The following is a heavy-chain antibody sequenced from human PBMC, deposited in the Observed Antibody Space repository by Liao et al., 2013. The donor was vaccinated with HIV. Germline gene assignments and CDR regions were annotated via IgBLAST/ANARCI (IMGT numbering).Heavy chain of an antibody. CDR3: ARKPARCGAFDI. CDR1: GGSISGYY. J-gene: IGHJ3*02. Sequence: QVQLQESGPGLVKPSETLSLTCTVSGGSISGYYWSWIRQPAGKGLEWIGRMYSSGTTNYNPSLESRVTISADTSKNQFSLKLTSVAAADTAVYYCARKPARCGAFDIWGQGTTVTVSS. CDR2: MYSSGTT. D-gene: IGHD2-2*01. V-gene: IGHV4-4*07.